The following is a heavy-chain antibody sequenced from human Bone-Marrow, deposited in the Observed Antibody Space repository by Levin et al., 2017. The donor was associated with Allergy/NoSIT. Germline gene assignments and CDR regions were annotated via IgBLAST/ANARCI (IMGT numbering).Heavy chain of an antibody. D-gene: IGHD5-18*01. CDR2: INSDGSST. Sequence: LAGGSLRLSCAASGFTFSSYWMHWVRQAPGKGLVWVSRINSDGSSTSYADSVKGRFTISRDNAKNTLYLQMNSLRAEDTAVYYCPRGRGYSYPGEFDYWGQGTLVTVSS. CDR1: GFTFSSYW. J-gene: IGHJ4*02. V-gene: IGHV3-74*01. CDR3: PRGRGYSYPGEFDY.